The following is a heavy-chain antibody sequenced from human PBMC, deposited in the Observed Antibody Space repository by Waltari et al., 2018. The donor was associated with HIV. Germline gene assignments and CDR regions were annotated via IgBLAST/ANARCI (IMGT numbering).Heavy chain of an antibody. D-gene: IGHD6-19*01. V-gene: IGHV3-23*01. Sequence: EVQLLESGGGLVQPGGSLRLSCAASGFTFSTSAMSWVRQAPGKGLGWVSVISGSRRSTYYADSVKGRFTISRDNPKNTLYLQMNSLRAEDTAVYYCAKDILNNSGVDYWGQGTLVTVSS. J-gene: IGHJ4*02. CDR3: AKDILNNSGVDY. CDR1: GFTFSTSA. CDR2: ISGSRRST.